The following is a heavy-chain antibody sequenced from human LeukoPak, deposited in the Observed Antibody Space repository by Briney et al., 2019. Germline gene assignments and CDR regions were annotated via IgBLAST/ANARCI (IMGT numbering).Heavy chain of an antibody. CDR2: IYSGGST. V-gene: IGHV3-53*01. CDR1: GFTVSSNY. CDR3: ARDLVGSFDY. Sequence: PGGSLRLSCAASGFTVSSNYMSWVRQAPGKGLEWVSVIYSGGSTYYADSVKGRFTISRDNSKNTLNLQMNSLRAEDTAVYYCARDLVGSFDYWGQGTLVTVSS. J-gene: IGHJ4*02. D-gene: IGHD1-26*01.